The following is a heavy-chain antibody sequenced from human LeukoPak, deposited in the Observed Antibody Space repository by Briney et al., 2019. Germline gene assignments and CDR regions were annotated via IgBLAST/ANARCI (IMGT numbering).Heavy chain of an antibody. CDR2: INHSGST. Sequence: SETLSLTCAVYGGSFSGNYWSWIRQPPGKGLEWIGEINHSGSTNYNPSLKSRATISVDTSKNQFSLKLSSVTAADTAVYYCARDSDTAMGILDYWGQGTLVTVSS. V-gene: IGHV4-34*01. D-gene: IGHD5-18*01. CDR3: ARDSDTAMGILDY. J-gene: IGHJ4*02. CDR1: GGSFSGNY.